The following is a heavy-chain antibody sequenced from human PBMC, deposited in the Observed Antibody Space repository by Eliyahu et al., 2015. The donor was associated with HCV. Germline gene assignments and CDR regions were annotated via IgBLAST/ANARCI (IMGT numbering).Heavy chain of an antibody. CDR3: AREELTDIVVIISAAIDY. D-gene: IGHD2-15*01. CDR1: GFPFSXYS. Sequence: EVQLVESGGGLVXPGGSLRLXXAASGFPFSXYSGNGFRQAPGKGLEWVSSISSSXSYIYYADSVKGRFTISRDNAKNSLYLQMNSLRAEDTAVYYCAREELTDIVVIISAAIDYWGQGTLVTVSS. V-gene: IGHV3-21*01. J-gene: IGHJ4*02. CDR2: ISSSXSYI.